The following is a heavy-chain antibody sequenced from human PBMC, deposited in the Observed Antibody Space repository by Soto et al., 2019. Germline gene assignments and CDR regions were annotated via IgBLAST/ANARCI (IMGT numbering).Heavy chain of an antibody. V-gene: IGHV4-59*08. CDR2: IYYSGST. Sequence: PSETLSLTCTVSGGSISSYYWSWIRQPPGKGLEWTGYIYYSGSTNYNPSLKSRVTISVDTSKNQFSLKLSSVTAADTAVYYCARATYYDFWSGQEYYYYMDVWGKGTTVTVSS. J-gene: IGHJ6*03. CDR1: GGSISSYY. D-gene: IGHD3-3*01. CDR3: ARATYYDFWSGQEYYYYMDV.